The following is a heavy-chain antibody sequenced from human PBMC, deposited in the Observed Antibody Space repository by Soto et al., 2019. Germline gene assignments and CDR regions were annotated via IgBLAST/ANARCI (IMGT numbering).Heavy chain of an antibody. CDR3: AKAWDWSSGYYIDY. CDR1: GFTFSSYG. V-gene: IGHV3-30*18. J-gene: IGHJ4*02. Sequence: QVQLVESGGGVVQPGRSLRLSCAASGFTFSSYGMHWVRQAPGKGLEWVAVISYDGSNKYYADSVKGRFTISRDNSKNTLYLQMNSLRAEDTAVYYCAKAWDWSSGYYIDYWGQGTLVTVSS. CDR2: ISYDGSNK. D-gene: IGHD3-22*01.